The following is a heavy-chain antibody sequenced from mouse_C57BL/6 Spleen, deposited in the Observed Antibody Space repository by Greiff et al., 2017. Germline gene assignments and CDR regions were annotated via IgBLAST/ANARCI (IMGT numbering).Heavy chain of an antibody. CDR3: ARPPYGSSPYYYAMDY. CDR1: GYSITSGYY. V-gene: IGHV3-6*01. D-gene: IGHD1-1*01. Sequence: EVKVEESGPGLVKPSQSLSLTCSVTGYSITSGYYWNWIRQFPGNKLEWMGYISYDGSNNYNPSLKNRISITRDTSKNQFFLKLNSVTTEDTATYYCARPPYGSSPYYYAMDYWGQGTSVTVSS. CDR2: ISYDGSN. J-gene: IGHJ4*01.